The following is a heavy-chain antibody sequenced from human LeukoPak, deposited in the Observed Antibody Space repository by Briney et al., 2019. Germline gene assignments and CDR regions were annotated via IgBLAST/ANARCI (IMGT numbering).Heavy chain of an antibody. CDR1: GFSLRTRGMC. CDR2: IDWDDDK. V-gene: IGHV2-70*01. J-gene: IGHJ4*02. CDR3: ARTRGYSGYDSGDFDY. Sequence: KVSGPALVKPTQTLTLTCTFSGFSLRTRGMCVSWIRHPPGKALEWLSLIDWDDDKYYSTSLKTRLTISKDTSKNQVVLTMTNMDPVDTATYYCARTRGYSGYDSGDFDYWGQGTLVTVSS. D-gene: IGHD5-12*01.